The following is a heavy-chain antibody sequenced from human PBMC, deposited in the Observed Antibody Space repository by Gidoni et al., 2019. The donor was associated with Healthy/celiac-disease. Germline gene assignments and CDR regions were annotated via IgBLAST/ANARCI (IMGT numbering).Heavy chain of an antibody. D-gene: IGHD1-1*01. CDR1: GFTFSDYY. V-gene: IGHV3-11*05. Sequence: QVQLVESGGGFVKPGGSLRLSCAASGFTFSDYYMSWIRQAPGKGLEWVSYISSSSSYTNYADSVKGRFTIPRDNAKNSLYLQMNSLRAEDTAVYYCARVPTGDAFDIWGQGTMVTVSS. J-gene: IGHJ3*02. CDR3: ARVPTGDAFDI. CDR2: ISSSSSYT.